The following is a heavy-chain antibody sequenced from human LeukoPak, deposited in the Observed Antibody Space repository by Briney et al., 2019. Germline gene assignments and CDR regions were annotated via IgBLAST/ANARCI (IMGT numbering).Heavy chain of an antibody. CDR2: IYYSGST. CDR3: ARFRVGDYVWGSYRYEVGAFDI. D-gene: IGHD3-16*02. CDR1: GGSISSSSYY. J-gene: IGHJ3*02. Sequence: SETLSLTCTVSGGSISSSSYYWGWIRQPPGKGLEWIGSIYYSGSTYCNPSLKSRVTISVDTSKNQFSLKLSSVTAADTAVYYCARFRVGDYVWGSYRYEVGAFDIWGQGTMVTVSS. V-gene: IGHV4-39*01.